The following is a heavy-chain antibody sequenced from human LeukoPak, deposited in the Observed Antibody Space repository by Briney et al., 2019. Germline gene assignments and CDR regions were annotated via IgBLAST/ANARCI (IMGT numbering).Heavy chain of an antibody. J-gene: IGHJ4*02. CDR1: GGSISSGGYY. V-gene: IGHV4-31*03. D-gene: IGHD5-12*01. Sequence: SQTLSLTCTVSGGSISSGGYYWSWIRQHPGKGLEWIGYIYYSGSTYYNPSLKSRVTISVDTSKNQFSLKLSSVTAADTAVYYCVRDRGPYSGYDSYYFDYWGQGTLVTVSS. CDR3: VRDRGPYSGYDSYYFDY. CDR2: IYYSGST.